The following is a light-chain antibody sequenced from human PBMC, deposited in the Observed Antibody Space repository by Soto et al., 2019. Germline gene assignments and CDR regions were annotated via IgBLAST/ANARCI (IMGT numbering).Light chain of an antibody. CDR1: SGHSSYA. CDR2: LNSDGSH. CDR3: QTWGTGIQGV. Sequence: QPVLTQSPSASASLGASVKLTCTLSSGHSSYAIAWHQQQPEKGPRYLMKLNSDGSHSKGDGIPDSFSGSSSGAERYLTISSLQSEDEADYCCQTWGTGIQGVFGGGTKLTVL. V-gene: IGLV4-69*01. J-gene: IGLJ2*01.